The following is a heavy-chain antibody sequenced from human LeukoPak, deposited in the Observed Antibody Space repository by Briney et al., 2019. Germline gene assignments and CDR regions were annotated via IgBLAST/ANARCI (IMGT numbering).Heavy chain of an antibody. V-gene: IGHV3-30*01. D-gene: IGHD5-18*01. Sequence: PGGSLRLSCAASGFTFNNYAMHWVRQAPGKGLERVTIMSSNGNSRFYANSARGRFTVSRDSSNNTLYLQMNGLSAKDTAVYYWARGTAYYYGMDVWGQGTTVIVSS. CDR3: ARGTAYYYGMDV. CDR2: MSSNGNSR. CDR1: GFTFNNYA. J-gene: IGHJ6*02.